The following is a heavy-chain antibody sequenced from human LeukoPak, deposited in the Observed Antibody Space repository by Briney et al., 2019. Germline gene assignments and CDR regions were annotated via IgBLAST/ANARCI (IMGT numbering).Heavy chain of an antibody. V-gene: IGHV3-48*03. CDR3: ARAFNDGFDI. Sequence: PGGSLRLSCAASGFTFSSYEMNWVRQAPGKGLEWVSYITNSGSRTYNAASVTGRFTISRDNAKNSLYLQMDSLRAEDTAVYYCARAFNDGFDIWGQGTVVTVSS. CDR1: GFTFSSYE. CDR2: ITNSGSRT. J-gene: IGHJ3*02.